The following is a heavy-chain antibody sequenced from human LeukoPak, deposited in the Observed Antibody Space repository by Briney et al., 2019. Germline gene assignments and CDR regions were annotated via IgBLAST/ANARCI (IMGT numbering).Heavy chain of an antibody. CDR2: IYPGDSDT. Sequence: HGESLKISCKGSGNSFTNYWIGWVRQMPGKGLEWMGIIYPGDSDTRYSPSFQGQVTISADKSISTAYLQWSSLKASDTAMYYCARRGPSSGRDNWFDPWGQGTLVTVSS. CDR1: GNSFTNYW. J-gene: IGHJ5*02. V-gene: IGHV5-51*01. D-gene: IGHD6-19*01. CDR3: ARRGPSSGRDNWFDP.